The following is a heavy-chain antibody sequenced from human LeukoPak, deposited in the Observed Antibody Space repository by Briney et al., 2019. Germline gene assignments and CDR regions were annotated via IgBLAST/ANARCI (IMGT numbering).Heavy chain of an antibody. J-gene: IGHJ6*02. Sequence: PSETLSLTCTVSGDSISRYYWSWIRQPPGKGLEWIGYFDNSGSANYNPSLKSRLTISEDPSKNQVSLKLSSVTAADTAVYYCARFQSSSSWDYYYGLDVWGQGTTVTVSS. CDR1: GDSISRYY. CDR3: ARFQSSSSWDYYYGLDV. CDR2: FDNSGSA. V-gene: IGHV4-59*01. D-gene: IGHD6-13*01.